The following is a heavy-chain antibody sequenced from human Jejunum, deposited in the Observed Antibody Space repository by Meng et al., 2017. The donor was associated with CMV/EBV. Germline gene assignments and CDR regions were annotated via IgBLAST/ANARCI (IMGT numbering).Heavy chain of an antibody. J-gene: IGHJ4*02. CDR2: INPNSGDT. CDR3: ARAGQHFDYYFDS. Sequence: ASGSIFGGYYIHWLRQAPGQGPEWMGWINPNSGDTWSPPKFQGRVTMTSDTSVNTSYMDLNSLTSDDSAVYYCARAGQHFDYYFDSWGQGTLVTVSS. D-gene: IGHD3-9*01. CDR1: GSIFGGYY. V-gene: IGHV1-2*02.